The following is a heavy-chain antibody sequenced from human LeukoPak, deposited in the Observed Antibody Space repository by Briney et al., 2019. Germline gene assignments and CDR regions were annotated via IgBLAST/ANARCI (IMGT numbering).Heavy chain of an antibody. V-gene: IGHV3-7*01. J-gene: IGHJ4*02. Sequence: GGSLRLSCVFSGFTFGDYWMNWVRQAPGKGLEWVANINQGGSDIHFVGSVKGRFTISRDNAKNSLYLQMNSLRADDTVVYYCPRGLRWTDFWGQGSLV. D-gene: IGHD4-23*01. CDR1: GFTFGDYW. CDR2: INQGGSDI. CDR3: PRGLRWTDF.